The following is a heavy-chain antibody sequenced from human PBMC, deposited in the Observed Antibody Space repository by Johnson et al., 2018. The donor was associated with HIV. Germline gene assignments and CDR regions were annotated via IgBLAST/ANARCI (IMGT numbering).Heavy chain of an antibody. CDR2: IRSEPNSFAT. V-gene: IGHV3-73*01. Sequence: VQLVESGGGLVQPGGSLKLSCAASGFTFSDSALHWVRQASGKGLEWVGRIRSEPNSFATAYAASVKGSFTISRDDSKHTLSLQLNSLKNEDTAVYYCTIDLPGSEDAFDMWGQGTMVTVSS. D-gene: IGHD3-10*01. CDR1: GFTFSDSA. CDR3: TIDLPGSEDAFDM. J-gene: IGHJ3*02.